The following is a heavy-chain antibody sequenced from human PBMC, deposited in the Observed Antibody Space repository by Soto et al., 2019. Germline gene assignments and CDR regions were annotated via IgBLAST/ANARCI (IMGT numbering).Heavy chain of an antibody. J-gene: IGHJ4*02. CDR1: GGTFSSYA. D-gene: IGHD3-16*02. CDR2: IIPIFGTA. V-gene: IGHV1-69*13. Sequence: GASVEVSCKASGGTFSSYAISWVRQAPGQGLEWVGGIIPIFGTANYAQKFQGRVTITADESTSTAYMELSSLRSEDTAVYYCASYVWGSYRPRYFDYWGQGTLVTVSS. CDR3: ASYVWGSYRPRYFDY.